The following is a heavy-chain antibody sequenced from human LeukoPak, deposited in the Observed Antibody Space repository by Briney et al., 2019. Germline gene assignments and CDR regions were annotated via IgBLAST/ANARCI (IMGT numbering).Heavy chain of an antibody. Sequence: GASVQISCKASGDTFTTSHTHWVRQAPGKGLEWMGKINPSGGSTTYAQQFRGRVSMTRDLSMSTVYVELSSLTSEDTAVYYCVRNLMQFTGLAYWGQGTLVTVSS. V-gene: IGHV1-46*01. CDR2: INPSGGST. D-gene: IGHD2-8*02. CDR3: VRNLMQFTGLAY. J-gene: IGHJ4*02. CDR1: GDTFTTSH.